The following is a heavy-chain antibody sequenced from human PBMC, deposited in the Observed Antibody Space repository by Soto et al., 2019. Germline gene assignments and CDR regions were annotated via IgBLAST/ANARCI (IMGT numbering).Heavy chain of an antibody. CDR1: GDSISSSNW. J-gene: IGHJ4*02. D-gene: IGHD2-15*01. Sequence: QVQLQESGPGLVKPSGTLSLTCGVSGDSISSSNWWTWVRQPPGKGLGWIGEIYHSGSTTYSPSLSSRVTISVDKPKNQVALKLTSVTAADTAVYYCAWRFCSGVSCIRLDSWGQGTLGTVS. V-gene: IGHV4-4*02. CDR3: AWRFCSGVSCIRLDS. CDR2: IYHSGST.